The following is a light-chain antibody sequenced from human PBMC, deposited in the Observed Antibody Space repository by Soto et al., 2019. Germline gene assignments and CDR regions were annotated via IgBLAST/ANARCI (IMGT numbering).Light chain of an antibody. CDR3: LLFYGDTHLRM. CDR2: STS. CDR1: TGAVTSDYY. J-gene: IGLJ3*02. V-gene: IGLV7-43*01. Sequence: QTVVTQEPSLTVSPGGTITLTCASNTGAVTSDYYPNWFQQKPGQAPRSLIYSTSNKHSWTPARFSGSLLGGKAVLTVSGVQPEDEADYYCLLFYGDTHLRMFGGGTKLTVL.